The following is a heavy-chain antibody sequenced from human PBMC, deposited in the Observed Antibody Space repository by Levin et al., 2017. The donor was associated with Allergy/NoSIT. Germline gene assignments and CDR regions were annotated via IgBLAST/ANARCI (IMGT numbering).Heavy chain of an antibody. J-gene: IGHJ3*02. D-gene: IGHD2-2*01. CDR2: ISYDGSNK. CDR3: AKWDVGYCSSTSCPQAAFDI. CDR1: GFTFSSYG. Sequence: GESLKISCAASGFTFSSYGMHWVRQAPGKGLEWVAVISYDGSNKYYADSVKGRFTISRDNSKNTLYLQMNSLRAEDTAVYYCAKWDVGYCSSTSCPQAAFDIWGQGTMVTVSS. V-gene: IGHV3-30*18.